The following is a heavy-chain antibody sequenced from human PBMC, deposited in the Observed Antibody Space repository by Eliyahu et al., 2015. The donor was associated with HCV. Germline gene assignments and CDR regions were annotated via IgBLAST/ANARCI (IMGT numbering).Heavy chain of an antibody. Sequence: QVQLQESGPGLVKPSQTLSLTCTVSGGSISSGNXWWCWLHRSPERGLEWIGYIYHSGSTSYNPSLESRITISVDTSKNQFSLKLTSVTAADTAIYYCARRHYYDSSGYLNFFDPWGQGTLVTVSS. CDR2: IYHSGST. CDR1: GGSISSGNXW. V-gene: IGHV4-30-4*01. CDR3: ARRHYYDSSGYLNFFDP. J-gene: IGHJ5*02. D-gene: IGHD3-22*01.